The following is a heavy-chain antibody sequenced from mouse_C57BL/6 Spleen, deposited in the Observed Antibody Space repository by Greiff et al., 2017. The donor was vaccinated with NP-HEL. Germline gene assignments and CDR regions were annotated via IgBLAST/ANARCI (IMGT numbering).Heavy chain of an antibody. J-gene: IGHJ1*03. CDR1: GYTFTSYW. D-gene: IGHD5-1*01. CDR2: IDPSDSYT. CDR3: ARRGSNWYFDV. Sequence: VQLQQPGAELVKPGASVKLSCKASGYTFTSYWMQWVKQRPGQGLEWIGEIDPSDSYTNYNQKFKGKATLTVDTSSSTAYMQLSSLTSEDSAVYYCARRGSNWYFDVWGTGTTVTVSS. V-gene: IGHV1-50*01.